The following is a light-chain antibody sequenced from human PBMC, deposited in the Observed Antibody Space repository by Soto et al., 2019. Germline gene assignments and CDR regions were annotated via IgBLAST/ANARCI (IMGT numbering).Light chain of an antibody. CDR2: GAS. CDR3: QQYGSSFT. CDR1: QSVSSTY. V-gene: IGKV3-20*01. J-gene: IGKJ3*01. Sequence: EIVLTQSPGTLSLSPGGRATLSCRASQSVSSTYLAWYQQKPGQAPRLLISGASSRATGIPDRFSGSGSGTDFTLTISRLEPEDFAVYYCQQYGSSFTFGPGTKVHIK.